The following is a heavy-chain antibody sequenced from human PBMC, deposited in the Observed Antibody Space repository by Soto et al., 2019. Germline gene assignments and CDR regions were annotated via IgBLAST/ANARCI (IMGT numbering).Heavy chain of an antibody. CDR3: ARLGGYYQSLDT. D-gene: IGHD3-22*01. V-gene: IGHV4-59*08. Sequence: QVQLQESGPGLVKPSETLSLTCTVSGGSIDSYYWTWIRQPPGKGLEWIGYVYYTGTTTYSPSLKSLVTISVDTSMNQISLKLSSVTAADTAFYYCARLGGYYQSLDTWGPGTLVTVSS. CDR2: VYYTGTT. CDR1: GGSIDSYY. J-gene: IGHJ5*02.